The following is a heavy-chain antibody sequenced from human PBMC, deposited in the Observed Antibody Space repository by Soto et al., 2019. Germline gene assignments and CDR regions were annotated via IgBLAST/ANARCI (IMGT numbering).Heavy chain of an antibody. Sequence: QVQLLQSGAEVRKPGSSVKVSCKASGGTFNTHSINWVRQAPGQGLEWMGGIIPLFGTGNYAQKFQGRVTITADESTSTAYMELNSLRSEDTAVYYCARRGYSYAQETGPLDSWGQGTLLTVSS. CDR1: GGTFNTHS. CDR3: ARRGYSYAQETGPLDS. D-gene: IGHD5-18*01. J-gene: IGHJ4*02. CDR2: IIPLFGTG. V-gene: IGHV1-69*01.